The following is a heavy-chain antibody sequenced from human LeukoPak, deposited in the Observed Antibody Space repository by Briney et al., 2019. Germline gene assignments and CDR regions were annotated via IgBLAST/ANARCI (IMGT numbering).Heavy chain of an antibody. CDR2: IYHSGST. D-gene: IGHD3-16*01. CDR3: ARGLMITFGGGYYFDY. V-gene: IGHV4-39*07. Sequence: SGTLSLTCTVSGGSIRSSSFYWGWIRQPPGKGLEWIGEIYHSGSTNYTPSLKSRVTISIDNSKNQFSLKLSSVTAADTAVYYCARGLMITFGGGYYFDYWGQGTLVTVSS. J-gene: IGHJ4*01. CDR1: GGSIRSSSFY.